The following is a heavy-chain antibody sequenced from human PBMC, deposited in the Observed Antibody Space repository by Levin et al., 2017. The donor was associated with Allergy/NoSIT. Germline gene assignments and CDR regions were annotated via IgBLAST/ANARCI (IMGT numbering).Heavy chain of an antibody. CDR1: GFTFTAFG. CDR2: ISYDGSKK. Sequence: GGSLRLSCAASGFTFTAFGMHWLRQAPGKGLEWVTIISYDGSKKYYADSVKGRFTISRDDSKNTLYLQMNSLSVEDTAVYYCAKDGDLDYYDGMDVWGQGTTVTVSS. V-gene: IGHV3-30*18. D-gene: IGHD3-16*01. J-gene: IGHJ6*02. CDR3: AKDGDLDYYDGMDV.